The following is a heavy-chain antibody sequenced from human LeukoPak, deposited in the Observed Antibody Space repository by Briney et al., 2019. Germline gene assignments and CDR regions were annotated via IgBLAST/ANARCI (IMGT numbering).Heavy chain of an antibody. Sequence: SETLSLTCTVSGGSISSYYWSWIRQPPGKGLEWIGYIYYSGSTNYSPSLKSRVTISVDTSKNQFSLKLSSVTAADTAVYYCARDRGYSYGPYYYYGMDVWGQGTTVTVSS. V-gene: IGHV4-59*01. D-gene: IGHD5-18*01. CDR3: ARDRGYSYGPYYYYGMDV. CDR1: GGSISSYY. J-gene: IGHJ6*02. CDR2: IYYSGST.